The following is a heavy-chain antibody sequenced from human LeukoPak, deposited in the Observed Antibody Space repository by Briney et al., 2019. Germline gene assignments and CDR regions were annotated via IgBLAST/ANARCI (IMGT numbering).Heavy chain of an antibody. Sequence: PGGSLRLSCAASGFSFSDAWMNWVRQAPGKGLEWVGHIRSKADGGTPDYIAPVKGRFTISRDDSKDTLYLQMNSLNTKDTAMYYCTTRSPARYCSDGACYSSADYWGQGALVTASS. CDR1: GFSFSDAW. CDR3: TTRSPARYCSDGACYSSADY. D-gene: IGHD2-15*01. CDR2: IRSKADGGTP. V-gene: IGHV3-15*07. J-gene: IGHJ4*02.